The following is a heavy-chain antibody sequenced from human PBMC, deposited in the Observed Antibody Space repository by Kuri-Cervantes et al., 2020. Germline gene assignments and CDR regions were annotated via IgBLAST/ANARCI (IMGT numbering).Heavy chain of an antibody. CDR2: IYYSGST. J-gene: IGHJ6*03. D-gene: IGHD6-19*01. CDR1: GGSISSSSYY. Sequence: SETVSLTSTVCGGSISSSSYYWGWIRQPPGKGLEWIGSIYYSGSTYYNPSLKSRVTISVDTSKNQFSLKLSSVTAADTAVYYCARQAVAGTLNYYYMDVWGKGTTVTVSS. CDR3: ARQAVAGTLNYYYMDV. V-gene: IGHV4-39*01.